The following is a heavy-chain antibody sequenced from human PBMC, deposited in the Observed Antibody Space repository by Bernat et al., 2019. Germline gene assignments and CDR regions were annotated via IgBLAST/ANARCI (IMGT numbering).Heavy chain of an antibody. CDR2: FDPEDGET. CDR3: ATDTPDGLLWFRELSFDH. V-gene: IGHV1-24*01. Sequence: QVQLVQSGAEVKKPGASVKVSCKVSGYTLTELSMHWVRQAPGNGLEWMGGFDPEDGETIYAQKFQGRVTMTEDTSTDTAYMELSSLRSEDTAVYYCATDTPDGLLWFRELSFDHWGQGTLVTVSS. D-gene: IGHD3-10*01. J-gene: IGHJ4*02. CDR1: GYTLTELS.